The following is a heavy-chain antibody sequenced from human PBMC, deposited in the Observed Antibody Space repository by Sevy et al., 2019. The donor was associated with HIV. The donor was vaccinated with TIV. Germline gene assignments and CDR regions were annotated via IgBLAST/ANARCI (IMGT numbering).Heavy chain of an antibody. Sequence: QTLSLTCTVSGGSISSGSYYWSWIRQPAGKGLEWIGRIYTSGSTNYNPSLKSRVTISVDTSKNQFSLKLSSVTAADTAVYYCARAFPNSSPFLPFDPWGQGTLVTVSS. CDR3: ARAFPNSSPFLPFDP. D-gene: IGHD1-1*01. CDR2: IYTSGST. V-gene: IGHV4-61*02. J-gene: IGHJ5*02. CDR1: GGSISSGSYY.